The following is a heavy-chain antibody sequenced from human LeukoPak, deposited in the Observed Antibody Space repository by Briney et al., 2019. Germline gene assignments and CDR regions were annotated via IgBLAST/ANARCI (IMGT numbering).Heavy chain of an antibody. J-gene: IGHJ3*02. CDR3: ARVGDLDAFDI. CDR1: GFTFSSYA. D-gene: IGHD4-17*01. CDR2: ISSDGGSP. Sequence: GGSLRLSCAASGFTFSSYATHWVRQAPGKGLEYVSAISSDGGSPYYANSVKGRFIISRDNSKNTLYLQMGSLRPEDMAVYYCARVGDLDAFDIWGQGTMVTVSS. V-gene: IGHV3-64*01.